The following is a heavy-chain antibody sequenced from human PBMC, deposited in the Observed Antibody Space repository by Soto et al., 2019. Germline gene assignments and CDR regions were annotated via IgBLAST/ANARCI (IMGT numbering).Heavy chain of an antibody. V-gene: IGHV4-59*01. Sequence: KPSETLSLTCTVSGGSISINYWTWIRHPPGKGLEWIGYVYNSGSTNYNPSLKSRVTISEDTSKSQFSLKVNSMTAADTAVYYCARYRREAVAGYTLDNWGQGILVTVSS. CDR2: VYNSGST. CDR3: ARYRREAVAGYTLDN. D-gene: IGHD6-13*01. CDR1: GGSISINY. J-gene: IGHJ4*02.